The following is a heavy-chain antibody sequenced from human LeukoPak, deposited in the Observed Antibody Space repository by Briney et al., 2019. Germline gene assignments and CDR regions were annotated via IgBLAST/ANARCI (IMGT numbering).Heavy chain of an antibody. CDR2: IRYDGSNK. V-gene: IGHV3-30*02. CDR3: AKVRGSSWYGSDY. Sequence: GGSLRLSCAASGFTFDDYGMSWVRQAPGKGLEWVAFIRYDGSNKYYADPVKGRFTISRDNSKNTLYLQMNSLRAEDTAVYYCAKVRGSSWYGSDYWGQGTLVTVSS. J-gene: IGHJ4*02. CDR1: GFTFDDYG. D-gene: IGHD6-13*01.